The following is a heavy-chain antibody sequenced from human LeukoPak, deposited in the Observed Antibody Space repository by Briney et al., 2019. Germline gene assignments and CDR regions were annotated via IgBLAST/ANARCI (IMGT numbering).Heavy chain of an antibody. D-gene: IGHD3-10*01. CDR2: INHSGST. CDR3: ARGTITMVRGVTITISTIYFDY. CDR1: GGSFSGYY. J-gene: IGHJ4*02. V-gene: IGHV4-34*01. Sequence: SETLSLTCAVYGGSFSGYYWSWIRQPPGKGLEWIGEINHSGSTNYNPSLKSRVTISVDTSKNQFSLKLSSVTAADTAVYYCARGTITMVRGVTITISTIYFDYWGQGTLVTVSS.